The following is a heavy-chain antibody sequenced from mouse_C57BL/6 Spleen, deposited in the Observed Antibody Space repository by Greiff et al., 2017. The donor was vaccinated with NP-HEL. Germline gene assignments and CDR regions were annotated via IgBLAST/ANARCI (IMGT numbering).Heavy chain of an antibody. V-gene: IGHV14-2*01. CDR2: IDPEDGDT. CDR3: ALEGNGYCSYAMDY. J-gene: IGHJ4*01. CDR1: GFNIKDYY. Sequence: VQLQQSGAELVKPGASVKLSCTASGFNIKDYYMHWVKQRTEQGLEWIGRIDPEDGDTKYAPKFQGQATITADTSSNTAYLQLSSLTSEDTAVYYCALEGNGYCSYAMDYWGQGTSVTVSS. D-gene: IGHD2-3*01.